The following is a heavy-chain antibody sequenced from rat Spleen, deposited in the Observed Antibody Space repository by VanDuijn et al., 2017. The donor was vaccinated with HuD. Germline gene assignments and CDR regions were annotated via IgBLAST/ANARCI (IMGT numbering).Heavy chain of an antibody. V-gene: IGHV5-17*01. Sequence: EVQLVESGGGLVQPGRSPKLSCAASGFTFSDYVMAWVRQAPKKGLEWVATIIYDGSSTYYRDSVKGRFTISRDNANSTLSLQMDSLRSEDTATYYCARRHYGYTDYFDYWGQGVMVTVSS. CDR3: ARRHYGYTDYFDY. J-gene: IGHJ2*01. CDR2: IIYDGSST. D-gene: IGHD1-9*01. CDR1: GFTFSDYV.